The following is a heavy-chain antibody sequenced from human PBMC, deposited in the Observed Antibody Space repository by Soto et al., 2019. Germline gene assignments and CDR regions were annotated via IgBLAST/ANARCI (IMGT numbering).Heavy chain of an antibody. CDR3: AVDYYYMDV. J-gene: IGHJ6*03. V-gene: IGHV3-48*01. CDR2: ISSGSSTI. Sequence: PGGSRRLSCAASGFSFTSYAMNWVRQAPGKGLEWVSYISSGSSTIYYAESVKGRFTISRDNAKKSLFLQMNSLRADDTAVYYCAVDYYYMDVWGKGTTVTVSS. CDR1: GFSFTSYA.